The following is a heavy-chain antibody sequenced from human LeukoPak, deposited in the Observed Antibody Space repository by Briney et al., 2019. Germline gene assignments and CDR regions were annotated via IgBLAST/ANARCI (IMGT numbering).Heavy chain of an antibody. D-gene: IGHD2-2*01. V-gene: IGHV1-2*07. CDR1: GYTFTGYY. CDR3: ARLTYQLLIDY. J-gene: IGHJ4*02. Sequence: ASVKVSCKASGYTFTGYYMHWVRQAPGQGLEWMGWINPNSGGTNYAHKFQGRVTMTRDTSISTAYMELSRLRSDDTAVYYCARLTYQLLIDYWGQGTLVTVSS. CDR2: INPNSGGT.